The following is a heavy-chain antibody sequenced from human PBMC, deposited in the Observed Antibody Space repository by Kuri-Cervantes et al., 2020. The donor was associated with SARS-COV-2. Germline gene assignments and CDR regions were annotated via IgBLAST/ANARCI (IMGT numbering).Heavy chain of an antibody. CDR2: MNPNSGNT. D-gene: IGHD2-2*02. Sequence: ASVKVSCKASGYTFTSYDINWVRQATGQGLEWMGWMNPNSGNTGYAQKFQGRVTITRNTSISTAYMELSSLRSEDTAVYYCARGGGVVVPAAIYLNWFDPWGQGTLVTVSS. CDR1: GYTFTSYD. V-gene: IGHV1-8*03. CDR3: ARGGGVVVPAAIYLNWFDP. J-gene: IGHJ5*02.